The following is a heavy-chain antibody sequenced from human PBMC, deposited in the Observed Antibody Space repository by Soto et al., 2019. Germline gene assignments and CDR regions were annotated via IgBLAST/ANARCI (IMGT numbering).Heavy chain of an antibody. CDR1: GFTVNSHY. CDR2: IYKGGGT. Sequence: PGGSLRLSRAASGFTVNSHYMSWVRQGPGKGLEWVSVIYKGGGTFYADSVKGRFTISRDNSKNTVFLQMDSLRAEDTAVYYCAKDFYVYSSSSHNYWGQGTLVTVSS. D-gene: IGHD6-6*01. CDR3: AKDFYVYSSSSHNY. J-gene: IGHJ4*02. V-gene: IGHV3-53*01.